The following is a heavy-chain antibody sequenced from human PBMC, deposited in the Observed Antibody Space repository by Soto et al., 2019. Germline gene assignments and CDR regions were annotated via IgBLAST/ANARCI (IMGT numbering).Heavy chain of an antibody. D-gene: IGHD3-22*01. J-gene: IGHJ6*02. CDR2: IYYSGST. V-gene: IGHV4-59*01. CDR1: GGSISSYY. CDR3: ARDFSYYYDSSGYYYGMDV. Sequence: SETLSLTCTVLGGSISSYYWSWIRQPPGKGLEWIGYIYYSGSTNYNPSLKSRVTISVDTSKNQFSLKLSSVTAADTAVYYCARDFSYYYDSSGYYYGMDVWGQGTTVTVSS.